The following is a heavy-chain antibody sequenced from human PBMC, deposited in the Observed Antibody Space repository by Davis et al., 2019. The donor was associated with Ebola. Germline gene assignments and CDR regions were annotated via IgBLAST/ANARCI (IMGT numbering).Heavy chain of an antibody. CDR3: AKGTYIVGTAMSFYGMDV. J-gene: IGHJ6*02. D-gene: IGHD1-26*01. CDR1: GGTFSSYA. V-gene: IGHV1-18*01. Sequence: ASVKVSCKASGGTFSSYAISWVRQAPGQGLEWMGWISAYNGNTNYAQKLQGRVTMTTDTSTSTAYMELRSLRSDDTAVYYCAKGTYIVGTAMSFYGMDVWGQGTTVTVSS. CDR2: ISAYNGNT.